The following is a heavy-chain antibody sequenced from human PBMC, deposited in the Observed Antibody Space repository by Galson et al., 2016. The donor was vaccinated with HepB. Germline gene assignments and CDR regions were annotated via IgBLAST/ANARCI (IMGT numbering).Heavy chain of an antibody. CDR1: GYTFTSYY. V-gene: IGHV1-69*13. CDR2: IIPFSTTT. Sequence: SVKVSCKASGYTFTSYYMHWVRQAPGQGLEWMGGIIPFSTTTNFAQRFQGRVTITADESTSTAYLEVRSLTSEDTAVYYCARVRLSGSYYTHYFDYWGQGTLVTVSS. CDR3: ARVRLSGSYYTHYFDY. D-gene: IGHD1-26*01. J-gene: IGHJ4*02.